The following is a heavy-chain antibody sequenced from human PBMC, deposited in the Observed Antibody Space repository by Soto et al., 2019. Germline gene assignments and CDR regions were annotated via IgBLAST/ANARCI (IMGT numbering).Heavy chain of an antibody. CDR1: GGTFSSYA. V-gene: IGHV1-69*13. CDR2: IIPIFGTA. J-gene: IGHJ5*02. Sequence: SVKVSCKASGGTFSSYAISWVRQAPGQGLEWMGGIIPIFGTANYAQKFQGRVTITADESTSTAYMELSSLRSEDTAVYYCARAWGFGRAHNWFGPWGQGTLVIVSS. CDR3: ARAWGFGRAHNWFGP. D-gene: IGHD7-27*01.